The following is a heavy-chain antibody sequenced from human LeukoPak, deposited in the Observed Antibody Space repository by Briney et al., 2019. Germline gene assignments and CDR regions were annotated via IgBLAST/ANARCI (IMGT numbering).Heavy chain of an antibody. D-gene: IGHD2-15*01. V-gene: IGHV3-64*01. CDR2: ISSDGGST. Sequence: PGRSLRLSCAASGFTFSTYSMYWVRQAPGKGLEYVSGISSDGGSTYYANSVKGRFTISRDTSKNTLYLQMGSLRTEDMAVYYCARVLPGGSCYDYWGQGTLVTVSS. J-gene: IGHJ4*02. CDR1: GFTFSTYS. CDR3: ARVLPGGSCYDY.